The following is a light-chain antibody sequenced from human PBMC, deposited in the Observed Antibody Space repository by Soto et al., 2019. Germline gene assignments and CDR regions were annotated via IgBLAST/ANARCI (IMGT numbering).Light chain of an antibody. CDR2: KAS. Sequence: DIQMTQSPSTLSASVGDRVTITCRASQSVSSSLAWYQQRPGKAPILVIYKASTLETGVPSRFSGSGSGTTFTLTIGSLRRDDFGTYYCQQYRSYPFTFGQGTRLENK. V-gene: IGKV1-5*03. CDR1: QSVSSS. CDR3: QQYRSYPFT. J-gene: IGKJ5*01.